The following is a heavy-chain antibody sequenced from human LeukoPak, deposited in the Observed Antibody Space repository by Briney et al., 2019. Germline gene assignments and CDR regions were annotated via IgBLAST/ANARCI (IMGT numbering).Heavy chain of an antibody. CDR2: IKQDGSVE. D-gene: IGHD5-18*01. V-gene: IGHV3-7*01. CDR3: ARWAGVTDY. Sequence: GGSLRLSCAASGFTFENYWMSWVRQAPGRGPEWVANIKQDGSVEHYLDSVKGRFTISRDNAKNSLILQMNSLRAEDTAVYYCARWAGVTDYWGQGTLVTVSS. J-gene: IGHJ4*02. CDR1: GFTFENYW.